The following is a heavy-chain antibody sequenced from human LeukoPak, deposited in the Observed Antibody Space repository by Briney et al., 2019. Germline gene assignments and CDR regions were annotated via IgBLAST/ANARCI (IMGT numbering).Heavy chain of an antibody. V-gene: IGHV3-69-1*01. D-gene: IGHD5-18*01. Sequence: KPGGSLRLSCAASGFTLSDYYMNWIRQTPGKGLEWVSYITSGSSTYYGDSVKGRVTISRDNVKNSLYLQMNSLTAEDTAVYYCARGGYRYDYYYYMDVWGKGTTVTVSS. CDR1: GFTLSDYY. J-gene: IGHJ6*03. CDR2: ITSGSST. CDR3: ARGGYRYDYYYYMDV.